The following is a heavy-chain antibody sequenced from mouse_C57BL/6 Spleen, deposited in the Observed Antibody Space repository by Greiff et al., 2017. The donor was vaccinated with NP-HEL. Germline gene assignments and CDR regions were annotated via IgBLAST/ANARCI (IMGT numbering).Heavy chain of an antibody. D-gene: IGHD2-2*01. CDR2: ISSGSSTF. Sequence: EVKLVESGGGLVKPGGSLKLSCAASGFTFSDYGMHWVRQAPEKGLEWVAYISSGSSTFYYADTVKGRFTISRDNAKNTLFLQMTSLRSEDTAMYYCARRWLPYYYAMDYWGQGTSVTVSS. CDR3: ARRWLPYYYAMDY. V-gene: IGHV5-17*01. J-gene: IGHJ4*01. CDR1: GFTFSDYG.